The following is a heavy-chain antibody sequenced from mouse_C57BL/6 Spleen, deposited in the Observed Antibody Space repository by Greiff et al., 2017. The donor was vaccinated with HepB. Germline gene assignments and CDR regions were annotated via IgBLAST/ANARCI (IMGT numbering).Heavy chain of an antibody. CDR1: GYTFTSYW. J-gene: IGHJ1*03. CDR2: IYPGSGST. CDR3: ARSRQDYYGSSYWYFDV. D-gene: IGHD1-1*01. Sequence: QVQLKQPGAELVKPGASVKMSCKASGYTFTSYWITWVKQRPGQGLEWIGDIYPGSGSTNYNEKFKSKATLTVDTSSSTAYMQLSSLTSEDSAVYYCARSRQDYYGSSYWYFDVWGTGTTVTVSS. V-gene: IGHV1-55*01.